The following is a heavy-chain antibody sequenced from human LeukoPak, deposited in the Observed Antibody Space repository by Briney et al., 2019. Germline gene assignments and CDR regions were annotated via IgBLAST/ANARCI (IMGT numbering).Heavy chain of an antibody. D-gene: IGHD3-3*01. Sequence: GGSLRLSCAASGFTFSSYGMHWVRQAPGKGLEWVSTISGSGGSTYYADSVKGRFTISRDNPKNTLSLQMNSLRAEDTAVYYCAKGSAYADFWGQGTLVTVSS. V-gene: IGHV3-23*01. CDR3: AKGSAYADF. CDR1: GFTFSSYG. J-gene: IGHJ4*02. CDR2: ISGSGGST.